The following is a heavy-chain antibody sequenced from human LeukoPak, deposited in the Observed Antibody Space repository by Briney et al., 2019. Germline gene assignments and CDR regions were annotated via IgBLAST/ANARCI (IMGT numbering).Heavy chain of an antibody. J-gene: IGHJ4*02. Sequence: GGSLRLSCAASGFTVSSNYMSWVRQAPGKGLEWVSVINSGGSTYYADSVKGRFTISRDKSKNTLFLQMNSLRAEDTAVYYCTKGDITMIPDWGQGTLVTVSS. D-gene: IGHD3-22*01. CDR1: GFTVSSNY. CDR2: INSGGST. CDR3: TKGDITMIPD. V-gene: IGHV3-53*01.